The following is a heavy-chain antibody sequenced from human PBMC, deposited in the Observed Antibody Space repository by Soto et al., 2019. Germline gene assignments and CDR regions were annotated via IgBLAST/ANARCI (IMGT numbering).Heavy chain of an antibody. V-gene: IGHV3-23*01. CDR1: GFTFSSYA. D-gene: IGHD3-3*01. J-gene: IGHJ3*02. Sequence: PGGSLRLSCAASGFTFSSYAMSWVRQAPGKGLEWVSAISGSGGSTYYADSVKGRFTISRDNSKNTLYLQMNSLRAEDTAVYYCAKDPTIFGVVHGDAFDIWGQRTTVPVSS. CDR2: ISGSGGST. CDR3: AKDPTIFGVVHGDAFDI.